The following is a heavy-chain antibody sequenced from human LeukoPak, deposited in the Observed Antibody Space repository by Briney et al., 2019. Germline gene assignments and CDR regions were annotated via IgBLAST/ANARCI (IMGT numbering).Heavy chain of an antibody. CDR2: ISAYNGNT. V-gene: IGHV1-18*01. CDR3: ARESFSSGWYLPRPYYFDY. Sequence: ASVKVSCKASGYTFTSYGISWVRQAPGQGLEWMGWISAYNGNTNYAQKLQGRVTMTTDTSTSTAYMELRSLRSDDTAVYYCARESFSSGWYLPRPYYFDYWGQGTLVTVPS. D-gene: IGHD6-19*01. CDR1: GYTFTSYG. J-gene: IGHJ4*02.